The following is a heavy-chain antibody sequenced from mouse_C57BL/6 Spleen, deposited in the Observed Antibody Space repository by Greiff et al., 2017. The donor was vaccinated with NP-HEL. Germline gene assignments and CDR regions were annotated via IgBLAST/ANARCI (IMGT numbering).Heavy chain of an antibody. V-gene: IGHV5-4*01. J-gene: IGHJ2*01. D-gene: IGHD2-2*01. CDR2: ISDGGSYT. CDR1: GFTFSSYA. Sequence: EVKRGEGGGGLVKPGGSLKLSCAASGFTFSSYAMSWVRQTPEKRLEWVATISDGGSYTYYPDNVKGRFTISRDNAKNNLYLEMSHLKSEDTAMYYCAREGYDGYFDYWGQGTTLTVSS. CDR3: AREGYDGYFDY.